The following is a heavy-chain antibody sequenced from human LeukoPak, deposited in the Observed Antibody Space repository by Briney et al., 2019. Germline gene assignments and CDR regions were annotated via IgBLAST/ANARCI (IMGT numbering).Heavy chain of an antibody. J-gene: IGHJ4*02. CDR2: IIPIFGTA. V-gene: IGHV1-69*13. D-gene: IGHD3-22*01. Sequence: SVKVSCKASGGTFSSYAISWVRQAPGQGLEWMGGIIPIFGTANYAQKFQGRVAITADESTSTAYMELSSLRSEDTAVYYCARVLESSDYYDSSGYYEGFDYWGQGTLVTVSS. CDR3: ARVLESSDYYDSSGYYEGFDY. CDR1: GGTFSSYA.